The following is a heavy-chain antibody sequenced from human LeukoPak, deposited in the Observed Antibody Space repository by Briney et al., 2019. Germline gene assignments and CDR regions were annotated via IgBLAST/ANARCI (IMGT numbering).Heavy chain of an antibody. J-gene: IGHJ4*02. V-gene: IGHV4-4*07. CDR2: IYTSGST. D-gene: IGHD3-9*01. CDR1: GGSISSYY. CDR3: TREGPPVHYTGYYDY. Sequence: KSSETLSLTWTVSGGSISSYYRSWIRQPAGEGLESIGRIYTSGSTNYNPSLKSRVTVSVDTSKNQVSLKLTSVTAADSAVYYCTREGPPVHYTGYYDYWGQGTLVTVSS.